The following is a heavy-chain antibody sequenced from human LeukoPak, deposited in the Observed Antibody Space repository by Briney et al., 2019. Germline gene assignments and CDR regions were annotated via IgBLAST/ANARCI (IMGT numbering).Heavy chain of an antibody. Sequence: SETLSLTCTVSGGSISSGSYYWSWIRQPAGKGLEWIGRIYTSGSTNYNPSLKSRVTISLDTSKNQFSLKLSSVTAADTAVYYCARGSTAKVLYYFDYWGQGTPVTVSS. CDR3: ARGSTAKVLYYFDY. J-gene: IGHJ4*02. V-gene: IGHV4-61*02. CDR1: GGSISSGSYY. CDR2: IYTSGST. D-gene: IGHD5-18*01.